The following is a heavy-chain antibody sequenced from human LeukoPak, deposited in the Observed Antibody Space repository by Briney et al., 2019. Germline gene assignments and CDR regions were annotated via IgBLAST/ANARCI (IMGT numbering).Heavy chain of an antibody. CDR3: ARYLAGGNWFDP. CDR2: INPNSGGT. CDR1: GYTFTGYY. Sequence: ASVKVSCKASGYTFTGYYMHWVRQAPGQGLEWMGWINPNSGGTNYAQKFQGRVTMTRDTSISTAYMELSRLRSDDTAVYYCARYLAGGNWFDPWGQGTLVTVSS. V-gene: IGHV1-2*02. J-gene: IGHJ5*02. D-gene: IGHD3-3*02.